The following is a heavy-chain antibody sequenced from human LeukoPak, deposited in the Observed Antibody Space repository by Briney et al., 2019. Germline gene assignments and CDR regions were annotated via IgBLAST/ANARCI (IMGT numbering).Heavy chain of an antibody. Sequence: SETLSLTCTVSGGPIYRYYWSWIRQTAGKGLEWIGRLYLGVSTNYNPSLKSRVTMSVDTSKNQFALKLSAVTAADAAVYYCARLKFYDSTGYSPGHYMDVWGKGTTVTVSS. D-gene: IGHD3-22*01. V-gene: IGHV4-4*07. CDR2: LYLGVST. CDR1: GGPIYRYY. J-gene: IGHJ6*03. CDR3: ARLKFYDSTGYSPGHYMDV.